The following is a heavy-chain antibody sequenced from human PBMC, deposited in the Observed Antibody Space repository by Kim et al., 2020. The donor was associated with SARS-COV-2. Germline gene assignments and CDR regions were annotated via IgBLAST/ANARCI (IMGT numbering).Heavy chain of an antibody. Sequence: ASVKVSCKASGYTFTSYAMNWVRQAPGQGLEWMGWINTNTGNPTYAQGFTGRFVFSLDTSVSTAYLQISSLKAEDTAVYYCARGGYGLLWFGELLEFDYWGQGTLVTVSS. V-gene: IGHV7-4-1*02. J-gene: IGHJ4*02. CDR1: GYTFTSYA. CDR3: ARGGYGLLWFGELLEFDY. CDR2: INTNTGNP. D-gene: IGHD3-10*01.